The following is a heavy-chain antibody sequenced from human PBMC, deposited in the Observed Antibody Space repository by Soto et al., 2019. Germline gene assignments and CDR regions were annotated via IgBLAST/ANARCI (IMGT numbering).Heavy chain of an antibody. J-gene: IGHJ4*02. CDR1: GDSISGHY. CDR2: IYYSGTT. Sequence: SETLSLTCIVSGDSISGHYWSWIRQPPGKGLEWIGYIYYSGTTVYNPSLRSRVSMSVDTSKNQFSLNLSSMSAADTAVYYCARGPSGDKVDYWGQGIQVTVSS. CDR3: ARGPSGDKVDY. D-gene: IGHD7-27*01. V-gene: IGHV4-59*08.